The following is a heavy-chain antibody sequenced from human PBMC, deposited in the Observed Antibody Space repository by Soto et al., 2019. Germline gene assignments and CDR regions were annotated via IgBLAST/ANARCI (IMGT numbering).Heavy chain of an antibody. CDR3: ARVGIAARPTSYYYYGMDV. J-gene: IGHJ6*02. D-gene: IGHD6-6*01. V-gene: IGHV4-31*03. CDR1: GGSISSGGYY. CDR2: IYYSGST. Sequence: QVQLQESGPGLVKPSQTLSLTCTVSGGSISSGGYYWSWIRQHPGKGLEWIGYIYYSGSTYYNPSLKSRVTISVDTSKNQFSLKLSSVTAADTAVYYCARVGIAARPTSYYYYGMDVWGQGTTVTVSS.